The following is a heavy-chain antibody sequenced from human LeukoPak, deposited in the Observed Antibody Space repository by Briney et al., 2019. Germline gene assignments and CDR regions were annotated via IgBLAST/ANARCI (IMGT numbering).Heavy chain of an antibody. J-gene: IGHJ4*02. CDR1: GGSISSYY. D-gene: IGHD3-22*01. CDR2: IYYSGST. CDR3: ARAAYDSSGYYIDY. V-gene: IGHV4-59*01. Sequence: PSETLSLTXTVSGGSISSYYWSWIRQPPGKGLEWIGYIYYSGSTNYNPSLKSRVTISVDTSKNQFSLKLSSVTAADTAVYYCARAAYDSSGYYIDYWGQGTLVTVSS.